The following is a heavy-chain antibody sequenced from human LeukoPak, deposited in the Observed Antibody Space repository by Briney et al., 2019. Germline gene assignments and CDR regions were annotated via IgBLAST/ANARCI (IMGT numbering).Heavy chain of an antibody. CDR2: INANGGTT. CDR3: AKPISGGLAVTADWFHP. V-gene: IGHV3-23*01. CDR1: GFAFSVYA. D-gene: IGHD6-19*01. J-gene: IGHJ5*01. Sequence: GGSLRLSCTASGFAFSVYAMSWLRQPPGKGLEWVSTINANGGTTSYAASVRGRFTISRDNSKNTLYLQLSTLRADDTATYYCAKPISGGLAVTADWFHPWGQGTLVVVSS.